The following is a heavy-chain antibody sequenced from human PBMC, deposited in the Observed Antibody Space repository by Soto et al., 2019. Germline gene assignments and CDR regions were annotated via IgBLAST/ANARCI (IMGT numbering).Heavy chain of an antibody. Sequence: PGGSLRLSCAASGFTFSSYWMHWVRQAPGKGLVWVSRINSDGSSTSYADSVKGRFTISRDNAKNTLYLQMNSLRAEDTAVYYCARVQLKRGYYDFWSGSENWFDPWGQGTLVTV. CDR1: GFTFSSYW. CDR2: INSDGSST. J-gene: IGHJ5*02. CDR3: ARVQLKRGYYDFWSGSENWFDP. D-gene: IGHD3-3*01. V-gene: IGHV3-74*01.